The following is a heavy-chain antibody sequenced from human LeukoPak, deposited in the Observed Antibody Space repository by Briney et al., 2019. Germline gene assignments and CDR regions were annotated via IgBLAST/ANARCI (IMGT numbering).Heavy chain of an antibody. J-gene: IGHJ1*01. CDR1: GFSFSSYG. Sequence: GRSLRLSCAASGFSFSSYGMHWVRQAPGKGLEWVAVIWYDESNKYYADSVKGRFTISRDNSKNTLYLQMNSLRAEDTAVYYCTSYRAEYFQHWGQGTLVTVSS. CDR2: IWYDESNK. CDR3: TSYRAEYFQH. V-gene: IGHV3-33*08.